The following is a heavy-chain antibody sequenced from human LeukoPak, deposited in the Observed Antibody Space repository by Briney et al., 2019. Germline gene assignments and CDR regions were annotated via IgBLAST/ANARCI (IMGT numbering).Heavy chain of an antibody. J-gene: IGHJ4*02. CDR1: GFTFSSYW. Sequence: GGSLRLSCAASGFTFSSYWMSWVRQAPGKGLEWVANIKQDGSEKYYVDSVKGRFTISRDNAKNSLYLQMNSLRAEDTAVYYCARSTYYYDSSGYYPDYWGQGTLVTVSS. CDR2: IKQDGSEK. CDR3: ARSTYYYDSSGYYPDY. D-gene: IGHD3-22*01. V-gene: IGHV3-7*01.